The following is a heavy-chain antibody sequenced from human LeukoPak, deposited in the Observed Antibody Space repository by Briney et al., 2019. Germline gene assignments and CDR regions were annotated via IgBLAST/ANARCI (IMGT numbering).Heavy chain of an antibody. Sequence: GASVKVSCKASGGTFSSYAISLVRQAPGQGIEWMGGIIPIFGTANYAQKFQGRVTITTDESTSTAYMELSSLRSEDTAVYYCARGSLGGGWVRGAPYYYGMDVWGQGTTVTVSS. CDR3: ARGSLGGGWVRGAPYYYGMDV. D-gene: IGHD3-10*01. J-gene: IGHJ6*02. CDR1: GGTFSSYA. CDR2: IIPIFGTA. V-gene: IGHV1-69*05.